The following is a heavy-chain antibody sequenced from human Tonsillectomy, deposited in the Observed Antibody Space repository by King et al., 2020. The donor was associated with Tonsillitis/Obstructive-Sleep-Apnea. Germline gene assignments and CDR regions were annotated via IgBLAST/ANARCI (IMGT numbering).Heavy chain of an antibody. CDR1: GFTFSNAW. J-gene: IGHJ4*02. CDR2: IKSKTDGGTT. V-gene: IGHV3-15*07. D-gene: IGHD1-14*01. Sequence: VQLVESGGGLVKPGGSLRLSCAASGFTFSNAWMNWVRQAPGKGLEWVGRIKSKTDGGTTDYAAPVKGRFTISRDDSKNTLYLQMNSLKTEDTAVYYCTTDQRNCAPGALVWGQGPLVTVSS. CDR3: TTDQRNCAPGALV.